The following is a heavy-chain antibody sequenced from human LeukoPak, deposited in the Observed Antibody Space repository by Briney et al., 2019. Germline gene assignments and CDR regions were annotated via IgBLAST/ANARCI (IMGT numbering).Heavy chain of an antibody. V-gene: IGHV3-33*01. J-gene: IGHJ4*02. CDR3: ARDRAGTRYFDY. CDR2: IWYDGSNK. Sequence: PGGSLRLSCAASGFTFSSYGMHWVRQAPGKGLEWVAVIWYDGSNKYYADSVKGRFTISRDNSKNTLYLQMNSLRAEDTAVYYCARDRAGTRYFDYWGQGTLVTVSS. CDR1: GFTFSSYG. D-gene: IGHD6-13*01.